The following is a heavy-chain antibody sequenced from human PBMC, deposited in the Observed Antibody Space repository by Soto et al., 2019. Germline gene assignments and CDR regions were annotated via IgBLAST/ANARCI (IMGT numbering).Heavy chain of an antibody. Sequence: PSETLSPTCTVSGGSISSSGYYWGWIRQSPGKGLEWIGTIFYSGTTYYNPSLESRITISQDTSNNQFSLKLTSVTAADTAVYYCARHYYDSSGYPAPYYHGMDVWGQGTTVTVSS. CDR1: GGSISSSGYY. J-gene: IGHJ6*02. CDR2: IFYSGTT. V-gene: IGHV4-39*01. CDR3: ARHYYDSSGYPAPYYHGMDV. D-gene: IGHD3-22*01.